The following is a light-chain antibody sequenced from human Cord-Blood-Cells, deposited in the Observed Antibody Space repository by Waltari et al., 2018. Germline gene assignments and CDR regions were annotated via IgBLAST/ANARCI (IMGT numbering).Light chain of an antibody. J-gene: IGLJ2*01. CDR2: QDS. CDR1: KLGDKY. CDR3: QAWDSSTVV. Sequence: SYEMTQPPSVSVSPGQTASITCSGDKLGDKYAWWYQQKPGQSPVLVIYQDSKRPSGIPERFLGSNSGNTATLTISGTQAMDEADYYCQAWDSSTVVFGGGTKLTVL. V-gene: IGLV3-1*01.